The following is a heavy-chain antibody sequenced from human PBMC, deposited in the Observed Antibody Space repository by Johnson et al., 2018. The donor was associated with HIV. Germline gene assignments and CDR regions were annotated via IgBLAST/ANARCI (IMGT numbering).Heavy chain of an antibody. D-gene: IGHD3-22*01. CDR1: GFTFSDYY. CDR2: ISRSGSTI. V-gene: IGHV3-11*04. J-gene: IGHJ3*02. CDR3: ARSEVSSGYYYTPFVDACDI. Sequence: QVQLVESGGGLVKPGGSLRLACAASGFTFSDYYMSWIRQAPGKGLEWVSYISRSGSTIYYADSVKGRFTISRDNAKNSLYLQMNSLRAEDTAVYYCARSEVSSGYYYTPFVDACDIWGQGTMVTVSS.